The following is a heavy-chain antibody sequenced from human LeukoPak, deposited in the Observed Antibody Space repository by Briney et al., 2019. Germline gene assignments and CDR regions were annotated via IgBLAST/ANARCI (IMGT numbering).Heavy chain of an antibody. Sequence: PGGSLRLSCAASGFTFRSYGMNWVRQGPGKGLERVSGISGSGTNTYYADSVKGRFTISRDNSKNTLYLHMNSLRAEDTAVYYCAKSGASPLYHMDVWGKGATVTVSS. V-gene: IGHV3-23*01. CDR3: AKSGASPLYHMDV. CDR2: ISGSGTNT. CDR1: GFTFRSYG. D-gene: IGHD1-26*01. J-gene: IGHJ6*03.